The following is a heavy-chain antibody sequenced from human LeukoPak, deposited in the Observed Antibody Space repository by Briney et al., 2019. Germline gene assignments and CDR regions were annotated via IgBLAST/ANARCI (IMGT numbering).Heavy chain of an antibody. J-gene: IGHJ3*02. D-gene: IGHD7-27*01. CDR1: GGTFSSYA. CDR3: ARDLNPFNWGDDAFDI. Sequence: SVKVSCKASGGTFSSYAISWVRQAPGQGLEWMGRIIPIFGTANYAQKSQGRVTITTDESTSTAYMELSSLRSEDTAVYYCARDLNPFNWGDDAFDIWGQGTMVTVSS. V-gene: IGHV1-69*05. CDR2: IIPIFGTA.